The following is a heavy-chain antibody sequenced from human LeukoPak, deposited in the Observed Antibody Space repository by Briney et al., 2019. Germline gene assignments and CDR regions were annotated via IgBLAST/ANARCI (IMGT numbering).Heavy chain of an antibody. D-gene: IGHD1-26*01. V-gene: IGHV4-30-2*01. J-gene: IGHJ4*02. CDR1: GGSISSGGYY. CDR2: IYHSGST. CDR3: ARDQLGVDY. Sequence: SQTLSLTCTVSGGSISSGGYYWSRIRQPPGKGLEWIGYIYHSGSTYYNPSLKSRVTISVDRSKNQFSLKLSSVTAADTAVYYCARDQLGVDYWGQGTLVTVSS.